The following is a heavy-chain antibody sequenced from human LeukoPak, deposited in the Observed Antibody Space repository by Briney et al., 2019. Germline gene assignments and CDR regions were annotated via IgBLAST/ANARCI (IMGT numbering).Heavy chain of an antibody. CDR1: GFTVDSNY. Sequence: PGGSLRLSCAASGFTVDSNYLSWVRQAPGKGLEWVANIKQDGSEKNCVDSVRGRFTISRDNAKNSLYLQMNSLRAEDTAVYYCGRRRGMGSLDYWGQGALVTVSS. CDR3: GRRRGMGSLDY. CDR2: IKQDGSEK. D-gene: IGHD2-8*01. V-gene: IGHV3-7*01. J-gene: IGHJ4*02.